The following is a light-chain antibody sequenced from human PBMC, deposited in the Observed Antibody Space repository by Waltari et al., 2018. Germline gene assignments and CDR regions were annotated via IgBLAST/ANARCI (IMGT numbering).Light chain of an antibody. CDR2: GNS. V-gene: IGLV1-40*01. J-gene: IGLJ2*01. CDR3: QSYDSSLSGSI. CDR1: RSHIGAGYD. Sequence: QSGLTQPPSVSGAPGQRVTISCTGSRSHIGAGYDLHWYQLLPGTAPKLLIYGNSNRPSGVPDRFSGSKSGTSASLAITGLQAEDEADYYCQSYDSSLSGSIFGGGTKLTVL.